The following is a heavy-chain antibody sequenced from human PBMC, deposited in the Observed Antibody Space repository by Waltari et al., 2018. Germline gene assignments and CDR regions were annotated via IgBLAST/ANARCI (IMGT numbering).Heavy chain of an antibody. CDR1: RYTLTGLS. J-gene: IGHJ4*02. V-gene: IGHV1-24*01. Sequence: QVQLVQSGAEVKKPGASVKVSCKVSRYTLTGLSIHWVRQAPGKGLEWMGGFDPEDGETIYAQKFQGRVTMTEDTSTDTAYMELSSLRSEDTAVYYCATWGIVGALGAYWGQGTLVTVSS. CDR2: FDPEDGET. CDR3: ATWGIVGALGAY. D-gene: IGHD1-26*01.